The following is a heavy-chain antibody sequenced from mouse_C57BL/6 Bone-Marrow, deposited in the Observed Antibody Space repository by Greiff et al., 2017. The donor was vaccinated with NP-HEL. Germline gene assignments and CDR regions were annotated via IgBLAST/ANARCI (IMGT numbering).Heavy chain of an antibody. J-gene: IGHJ3*01. V-gene: IGHV10-1*01. CDR2: IRSKSNNYAT. CDR3: VRGGRETWFAY. D-gene: IGHD3-3*01. Sequence: EVQRVESGGGLVQPKGSLKLSCAASGFSFNTYAMNWVRQAPGKGLEWVARIRSKSNNYATYYADSVKDRFTISRDDSESMLYLQMNNLKTEDTAMYYCVRGGRETWFAYWGQGTLVTVSA. CDR1: GFSFNTYA.